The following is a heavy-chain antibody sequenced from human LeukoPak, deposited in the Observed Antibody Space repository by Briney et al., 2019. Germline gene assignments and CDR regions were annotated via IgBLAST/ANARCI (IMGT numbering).Heavy chain of an antibody. CDR2: IKWNGGST. V-gene: IGHV3-20*04. CDR3: VTETTVTGWGY. CDR1: GFTFDDHG. J-gene: IGHJ4*02. Sequence: GGSLRLSCAASGFTFDDHGMSWVRQAPGKGLEWVSGIKWNGGSTGYEDTVKGRFTISRDNAKNSLFLQMNSLRAEDTAMYYCVTETTVTGWGYWGQGTLVTVSS. D-gene: IGHD4-17*01.